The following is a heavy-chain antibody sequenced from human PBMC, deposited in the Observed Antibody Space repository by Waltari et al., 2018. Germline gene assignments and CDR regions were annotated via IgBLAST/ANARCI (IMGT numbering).Heavy chain of an antibody. CDR2: IHHSGRT. V-gene: IGHV4-4*02. J-gene: IGHJ5*02. CDR3: ARANGGLIGS. Sequence: QVHLQESGPGLVRPSEPMSLPCHVSGASSRGGDWWIWVRQSPGKRLEWIGEIHHSGRTNSNPSLKNRLTLSVDESRNQFFLKLTSVTAADTALYFCARANGGLIGSWGQGIVVTVSS. D-gene: IGHD3-16*01. CDR1: GASSRGGDW.